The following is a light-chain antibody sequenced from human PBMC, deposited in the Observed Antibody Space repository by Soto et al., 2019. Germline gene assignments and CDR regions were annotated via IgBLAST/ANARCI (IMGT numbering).Light chain of an antibody. V-gene: IGLV1-47*01. CDR3: AAWDDSLSGRV. CDR1: SSNIGSNY. CDR2: RNN. J-gene: IGLJ3*02. Sequence: QTVVTQPPSASGTPGQRVTISCSGSSSNIGSNYVYWYQQLPGTAPKLLIYRNNQPPSGVPDRFSGSKSGTSASLAISGLRSEDEADYYCAAWDDSLSGRVFGGGTKVTVL.